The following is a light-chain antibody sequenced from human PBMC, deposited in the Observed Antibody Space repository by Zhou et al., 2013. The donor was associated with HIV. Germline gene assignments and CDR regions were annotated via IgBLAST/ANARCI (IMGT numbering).Light chain of an antibody. J-gene: IGKJ5*01. CDR1: QAIGEY. V-gene: IGKV1-27*01. CDR2: AAS. Sequence: GDEVTITCRASQAIGEYLAWYQQKPGKVPELLIYAASTLHFGVPSRFSGRGSGTHFTLTIRTLQPEDVATYYCQNYHSEPLTFGQGTRLEI. CDR3: QNYHSEPLT.